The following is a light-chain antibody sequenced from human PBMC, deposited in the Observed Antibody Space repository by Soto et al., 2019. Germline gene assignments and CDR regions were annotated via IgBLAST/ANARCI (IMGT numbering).Light chain of an antibody. Sequence: PEERATLSCRASQSVAGSHLAWYQQKPGRAPRLLIYGASSRATGIPDRFSGSGSGTDFTLTISRLEPEDFAVYYCQQYGSSPRTFGQGTKVDIK. J-gene: IGKJ1*01. CDR1: QSVAGSH. CDR2: GAS. V-gene: IGKV3-20*01. CDR3: QQYGSSPRT.